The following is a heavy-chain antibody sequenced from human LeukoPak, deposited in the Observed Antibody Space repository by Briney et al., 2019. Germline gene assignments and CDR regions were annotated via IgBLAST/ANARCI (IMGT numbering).Heavy chain of an antibody. CDR1: GFTFSSYS. CDR2: ISSSSSYI. J-gene: IGHJ3*02. Sequence: GGSLRLSCAASGFTFSSYSMNWVRQAPGKGLEWVSSISSSSSYIYYADSVKGRFTISRDNAKNSLYLQMNSLRAEDTAVYYCARGSSSGWLDAFDIWGQGTMVTVSS. CDR3: ARGSSSGWLDAFDI. V-gene: IGHV3-21*01. D-gene: IGHD6-19*01.